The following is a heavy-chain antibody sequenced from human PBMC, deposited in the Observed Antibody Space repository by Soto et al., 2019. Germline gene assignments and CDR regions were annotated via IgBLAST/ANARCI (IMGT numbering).Heavy chain of an antibody. Sequence: EVQLVESGGGLVQPGGSLKLSCAASGFTFSGSAMHWVRQASGKGLEWVGRIRSKANNYAIAYDASVNGRFTISRDDSKDTAYLQMNSLKTEDTAVYYCARHIVGPATDRFDSWGQGTLVTVSS. J-gene: IGHJ4*02. CDR2: IRSKANNYAI. CDR3: ARHIVGPATDRFDS. D-gene: IGHD1-26*01. V-gene: IGHV3-73*02. CDR1: GFTFSGSA.